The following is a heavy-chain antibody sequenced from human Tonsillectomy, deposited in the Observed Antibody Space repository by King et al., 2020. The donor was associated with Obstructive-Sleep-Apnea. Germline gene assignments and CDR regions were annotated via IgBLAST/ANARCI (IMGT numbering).Heavy chain of an antibody. CDR1: GVSISSGDYS. Sequence: QLQESGSGLVKPSQTLSLICTVSGVSISSGDYSWNWIRQPPGKGLEWIGYIYHSGSTYYNPSLKSRVTISVDRSKNQFSLQLTSVTAADTAVYFCARDDNDAFDVWGQGTMVTVSS. J-gene: IGHJ3*01. CDR2: IYHSGST. CDR3: ARDDNDAFDV. V-gene: IGHV4-30-2*01.